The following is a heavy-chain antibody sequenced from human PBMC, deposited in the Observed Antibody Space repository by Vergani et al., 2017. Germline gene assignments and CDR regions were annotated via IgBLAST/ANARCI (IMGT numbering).Heavy chain of an antibody. J-gene: IGHJ4*02. CDR2: LNASGST. CDR1: DFIINGHY. Sequence: QVQLQESCPGLVKPSETLSLICDVFDFIINGHYWGWSRQSPEKGLEWIGSLNASGSTYYSPSLKSRVAISIDTSKNHLSLGLSMVTAADRAVFYWVLHLRVYTNGVFDYSSQGTLLTVSS. V-gene: IGHV4-38-2*01. CDR3: VLHLRVYTNGVFDY. D-gene: IGHD2-8*01.